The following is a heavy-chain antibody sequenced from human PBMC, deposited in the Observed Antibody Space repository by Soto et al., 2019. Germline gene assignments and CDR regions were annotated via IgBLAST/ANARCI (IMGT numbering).Heavy chain of an antibody. CDR3: AKPYSSSWYGPFDY. CDR1: GFTFSDYY. Sequence: PGGSLRLSCAASGFTFSDYYMSWIRQAPGKGLEWVSYISSSGSTIYYADSVKGRFTISRDNSKNTLYLPMSSLRAEDTAVYYCAKPYSSSWYGPFDYWGQGTLVTVSS. J-gene: IGHJ4*02. D-gene: IGHD6-13*01. V-gene: IGHV3-11*01. CDR2: ISSSGSTI.